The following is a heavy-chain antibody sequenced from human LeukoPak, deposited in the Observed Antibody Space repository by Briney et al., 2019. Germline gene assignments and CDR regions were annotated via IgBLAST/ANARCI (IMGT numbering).Heavy chain of an antibody. CDR2: ISDTGNT. CDR3: ARDPYSGNYGTYYYYYMDV. J-gene: IGHJ6*03. V-gene: IGHV3-21*01. CDR1: GFTLSSYA. Sequence: PGGSLRLSCAASGFTLSSYAMSWVRQAPGKGLEWVSAISDTGNTYHADSVKGRFTISRDNAKNSLYLQMDSLGPEDTAVYYCARDPYSGNYGTYYYYYMDVWGKGTTVTISS. D-gene: IGHD1-26*01.